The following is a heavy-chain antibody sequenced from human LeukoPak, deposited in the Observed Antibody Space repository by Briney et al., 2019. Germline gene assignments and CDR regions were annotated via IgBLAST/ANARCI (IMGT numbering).Heavy chain of an antibody. CDR1: GDSVSSNSAA. Sequence: SQTLSLTCAISGDSVSSNSAAWNWIRQSPSRGLEWLGGTYYRSKWYNDYAVSVKSRITINPDTSKNQFSLQLNSVTPEDTAVYYCARGTGTALRYFDWLHPFDYWGQGTLVTVSS. CDR3: ARGTGTALRYFDWLHPFDY. J-gene: IGHJ4*02. V-gene: IGHV6-1*01. CDR2: TYYRSKWYN. D-gene: IGHD3-9*01.